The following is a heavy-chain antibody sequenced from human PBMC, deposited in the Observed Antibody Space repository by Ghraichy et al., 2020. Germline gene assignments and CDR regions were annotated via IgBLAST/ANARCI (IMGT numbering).Heavy chain of an antibody. CDR1: GYTFTSYA. CDR3: AREGFLEWLPAYYYYYGMDV. D-gene: IGHD3-3*01. CDR2: INTNTGNP. Sequence: ASVKVSCKASGYTFTSYAMNWVRQAPGQGLEWMGWINTNTGNPTYAQGFTGRFVFSLDTSVSTAYLQISSLKAEDTAVYYCAREGFLEWLPAYYYYYGMDVWGQGTTVTVSS. V-gene: IGHV7-4-1*02. J-gene: IGHJ6*02.